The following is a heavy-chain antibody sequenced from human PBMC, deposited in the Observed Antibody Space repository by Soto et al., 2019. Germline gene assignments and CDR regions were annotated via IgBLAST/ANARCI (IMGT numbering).Heavy chain of an antibody. CDR3: ARQMDRGYDFWSGYYSYYYYGMDV. CDR1: GGSISSYY. D-gene: IGHD3-3*01. CDR2: IYYSGST. Sequence: DPGPEQASETLSLSCTVSGGSISSYYWSWIRQPPGKGLEGIGYIYYSGSTNYNPSLKSRVTISVDTSKNQFSLKLSSVTAADTAVYYCARQMDRGYDFWSGYYSYYYYGMDVWG. V-gene: IGHV4-59*01. J-gene: IGHJ6*01.